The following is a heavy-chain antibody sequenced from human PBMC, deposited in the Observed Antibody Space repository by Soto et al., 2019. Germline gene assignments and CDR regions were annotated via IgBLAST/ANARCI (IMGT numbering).Heavy chain of an antibody. V-gene: IGHV3-74*01. J-gene: IGHJ5*02. CDR1: GFTFGSYW. CDR3: ARGVYDSSGYYLPRNWFDP. CDR2: INSDGSST. Sequence: PLRLCCAASGFTFGSYWMHLVRQAPGKGLVWVSRINSDGSSTRYADSVKGRFTTSRDNAKNTLYLQMNSLRAEDTAVYYCARGVYDSSGYYLPRNWFDPWGQGTLVTVSS. D-gene: IGHD3-22*01.